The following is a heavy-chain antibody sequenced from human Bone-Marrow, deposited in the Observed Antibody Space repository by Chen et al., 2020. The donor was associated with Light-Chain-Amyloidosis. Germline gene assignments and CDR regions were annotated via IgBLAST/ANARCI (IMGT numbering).Heavy chain of an antibody. D-gene: IGHD3-10*01. Sequence: GAVKSRFIISRDNSKSTLYLQMNSLRPGDTAVYFCTRKGGYFDFWGQGSLVTVSS. J-gene: IGHJ4*02. V-gene: IGHV3-53*01. CDR3: TRKGGYFDF.